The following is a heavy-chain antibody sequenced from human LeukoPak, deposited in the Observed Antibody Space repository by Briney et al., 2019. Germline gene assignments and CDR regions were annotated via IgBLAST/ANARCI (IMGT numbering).Heavy chain of an antibody. Sequence: PSETLSLTCTVSGGSISSGSYYWSWIRQPAGKGLEWFGRIYTSGSTNYKPSLKSRVTISVDTSKNQFSLKLSSVTAADTAVYYCARDLVVVPAAILSMDYYYYMDVWGKGTTVTVSS. V-gene: IGHV4-61*02. D-gene: IGHD2-2*01. CDR1: GGSISSGSYY. CDR2: IYTSGST. J-gene: IGHJ6*03. CDR3: ARDLVVVPAAILSMDYYYYMDV.